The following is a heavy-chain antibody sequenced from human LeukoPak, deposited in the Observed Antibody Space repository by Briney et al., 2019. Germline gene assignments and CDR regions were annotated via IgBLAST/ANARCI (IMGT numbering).Heavy chain of an antibody. CDR1: GFSFSDYA. Sequence: GGSLRLSCAASGFSFSDYAMSWVRQAPGKGLERVSAITGPGEGTWYADSVQGRFTTSRDNSKNTLYLQMNSLRAEDTAVYFCAKRMYGWYQIDYWGQGTLVTVSS. CDR3: AKRMYGWYQIDY. J-gene: IGHJ4*02. D-gene: IGHD6-19*01. CDR2: ITGPGEGT. V-gene: IGHV3-23*01.